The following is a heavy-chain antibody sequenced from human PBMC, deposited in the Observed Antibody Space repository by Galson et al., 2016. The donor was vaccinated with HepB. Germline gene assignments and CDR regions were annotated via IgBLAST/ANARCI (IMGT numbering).Heavy chain of an antibody. CDR2: IDWDDDK. D-gene: IGHD1-26*01. Sequence: TLSLTCTVSGGSISSSAYYWAWIRQPPGKALEWLALIDWDDDKYYSTSLKTRLTISKDTSKNQVVLTMTNMDPVDTATYYCARIRDSGNYIDYWGQGTLVTVSS. CDR3: ARIRDSGNYIDY. CDR1: GGSISSSAYY. J-gene: IGHJ4*02. V-gene: IGHV2-70*13.